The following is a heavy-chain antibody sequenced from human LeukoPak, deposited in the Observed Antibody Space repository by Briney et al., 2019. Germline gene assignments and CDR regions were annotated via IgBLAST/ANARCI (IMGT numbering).Heavy chain of an antibody. V-gene: IGHV4-34*01. D-gene: IGHD6-13*01. CDR3: ARVRRQQLVLLAIYYYYGMDV. Sequence: NPGGSLRPSCAASGFTFSSYAMTWVRQPPGKGLEWIGEIDHSGSTNYNPSLKSRVTISVDTSKNQFSLKLSSVTAADTAVYYCARVRRQQLVLLAIYYYYGMDVWGQGTTVTVSS. CDR1: GFTFSSYA. CDR2: IDHSGST. J-gene: IGHJ6*02.